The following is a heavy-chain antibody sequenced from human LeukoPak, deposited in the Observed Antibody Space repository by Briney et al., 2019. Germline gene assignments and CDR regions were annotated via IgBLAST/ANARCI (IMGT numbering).Heavy chain of an antibody. CDR1: GGSITGYY. CDR3: ARGDVAFAGMDV. J-gene: IGHJ6*02. Sequence: PSATLSLTCTVSGGSITGYYWNWIRQPPGKGLEWIGYIYYSGSTNYNPSLKSRVTISVDTSKNQFSLKLSSVTAADTAVYYCARGDVAFAGMDVWGQGTTVTVSS. V-gene: IGHV4-59*12. D-gene: IGHD2-15*01. CDR2: IYYSGST.